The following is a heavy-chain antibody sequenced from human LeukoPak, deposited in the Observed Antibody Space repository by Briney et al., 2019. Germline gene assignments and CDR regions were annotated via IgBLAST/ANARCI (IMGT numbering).Heavy chain of an antibody. V-gene: IGHV4-30-2*01. Sequence: SETLSLTCAVSGGSISSGGYSWSWIRQPPGKGLEWIGYIYHSGSTYYNPSLKSRVTISVDRSKNQFSLKLSPVTAADTAVYYCATTGSGSFYYYYGMDVWGKGTTVTVSS. CDR2: IYHSGST. CDR1: GGSISSGGYS. D-gene: IGHD3-10*01. CDR3: ATTGSGSFYYYYGMDV. J-gene: IGHJ6*04.